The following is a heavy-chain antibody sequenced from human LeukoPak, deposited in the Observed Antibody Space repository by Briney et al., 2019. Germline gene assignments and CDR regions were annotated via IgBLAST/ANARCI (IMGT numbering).Heavy chain of an antibody. CDR2: INNDGTAT. V-gene: IGHV3-74*01. CDR3: ARQKYLRGPDVEYFDY. D-gene: IGHD5/OR15-5a*01. Sequence: GGSLRLSCAASGFTFSAYWMHWVRQVPGKGLVWVSRINNDGTATFFADSVKGRFTISRDNTKNSLYLQMNSLRAEDTAVYYCARQKYLRGPDVEYFDYWGQGTLVTVSS. CDR1: GFTFSAYW. J-gene: IGHJ4*02.